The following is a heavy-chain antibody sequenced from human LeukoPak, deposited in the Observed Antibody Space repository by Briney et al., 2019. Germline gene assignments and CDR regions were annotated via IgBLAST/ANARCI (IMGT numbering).Heavy chain of an antibody. J-gene: IGHJ4*02. Sequence: SETLSLTCTVSGGSISSSSYYRGWIRQPPGKGLEWIGSIYYSGSTYYNPSLKSRVTISVDTSKNQFSLKLSSVTAADTAVYYCASGIGYSYGYVDYWGQGTLVTVSS. CDR2: IYYSGST. D-gene: IGHD5-18*01. CDR1: GGSISSSSYY. CDR3: ASGIGYSYGYVDY. V-gene: IGHV4-39*01.